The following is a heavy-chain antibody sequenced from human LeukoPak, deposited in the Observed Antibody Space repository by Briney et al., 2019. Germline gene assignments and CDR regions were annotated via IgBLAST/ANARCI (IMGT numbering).Heavy chain of an antibody. CDR3: ARAGYSSAFDP. V-gene: IGHV4-59*01. J-gene: IGHJ5*02. CDR1: GGSISSYY. Sequence: SETLSLTCTVSGGSISSYYWSWIRQPPGKGLEWIGYIYYSGSTNYNPSLKSRVTISVDTSKNQFSLKLSSVTAADTAVYYCARAGYSSAFDPRGQGTLVTVSS. D-gene: IGHD6-19*01. CDR2: IYYSGST.